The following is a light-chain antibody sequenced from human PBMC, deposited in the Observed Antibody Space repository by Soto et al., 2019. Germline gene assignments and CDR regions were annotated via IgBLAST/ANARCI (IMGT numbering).Light chain of an antibody. CDR3: QQLNGYQLA. J-gene: IGKJ4*01. CDR2: SAS. CDR1: QGMSTY. V-gene: IGKV1-9*01. Sequence: DIPLTQSPSFLSASVGDTVTITCRASQGMSTYLAWYQQKPGKVPKLLIRSASTLQSGVPPRFSGGGSGTEFTLTSSTLQPDDSGIYYCQQLNGYQLAFGGGTNVEIK.